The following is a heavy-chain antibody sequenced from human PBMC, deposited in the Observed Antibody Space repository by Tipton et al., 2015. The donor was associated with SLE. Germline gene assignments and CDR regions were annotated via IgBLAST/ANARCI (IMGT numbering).Heavy chain of an antibody. J-gene: IGHJ4*02. CDR1: GASTGSSY. CDR2: IHYRGGT. D-gene: IGHD6-19*01. V-gene: IGHV4-59*01. CDR3: ARGPPGYSSGWYLDY. Sequence: TLSLTCTVSGASTGSSYWTWLRQPPGKGLEWIGYIHYRGGTNYNPSLKSRVTLSVDTSMNQFSLKLSSVTAADTALYYCARGPPGYSSGWYLDYWGQGTLVTVSS.